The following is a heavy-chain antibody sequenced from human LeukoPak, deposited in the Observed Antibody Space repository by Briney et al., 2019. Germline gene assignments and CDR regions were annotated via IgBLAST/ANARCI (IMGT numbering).Heavy chain of an antibody. Sequence: ASVKVSCKVSGYTLTELSMHWVRQAPGKGLEGMGGFDPEDGETIYAQKFQGRVTMTEDTSTDTAYMELSSLRSEDTAVYYCASLLGYCSGGSCLTLDYWGQGTLVTVSS. V-gene: IGHV1-24*01. CDR3: ASLLGYCSGGSCLTLDY. CDR1: GYTLTELS. J-gene: IGHJ4*02. CDR2: FDPEDGET. D-gene: IGHD2-15*01.